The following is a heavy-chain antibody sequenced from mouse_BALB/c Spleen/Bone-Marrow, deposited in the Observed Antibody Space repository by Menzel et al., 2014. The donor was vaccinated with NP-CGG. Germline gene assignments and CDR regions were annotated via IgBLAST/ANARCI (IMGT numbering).Heavy chain of an antibody. Sequence: VNVVESGPGLVAPSQSLSITCTVSGFSLTSYGVHWVRQPPGKGLEWLGVIWAGGSTNYNSALMSRLSISKDNSKSQVFLKMNSLQTDDTAMYYCARPTPRYFAMDYWVKEPQSPSPQ. CDR1: GFSLTSYG. D-gene: IGHD6-1*01. CDR2: IWAGGST. J-gene: IGHJ4*01. V-gene: IGHV2-9*02. CDR3: ARPTPRYFAMDY.